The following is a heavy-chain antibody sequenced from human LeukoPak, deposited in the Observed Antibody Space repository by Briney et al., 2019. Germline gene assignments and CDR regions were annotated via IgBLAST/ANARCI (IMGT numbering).Heavy chain of an antibody. CDR3: ARDSDWHYFDY. CDR1: GGTFSSYA. V-gene: IGHV3-30-3*01. J-gene: IGHJ4*02. Sequence: SCKASGGTFSSYAMHWVRQAPGKGLEWVAVISYDGSNKYYADSVKGRFTISRDNSKNTLYLQMNSLRAEDTAVYYCARDSDWHYFDYWGQGTLVTVSS. D-gene: IGHD3/OR15-3a*01. CDR2: ISYDGSNK.